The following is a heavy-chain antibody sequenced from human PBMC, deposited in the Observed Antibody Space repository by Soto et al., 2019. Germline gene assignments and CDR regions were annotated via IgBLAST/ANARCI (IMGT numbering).Heavy chain of an antibody. J-gene: IGHJ6*02. D-gene: IGHD4-17*01. CDR2: IWYDGSNK. Sequence: QVQLVESGGGVVQPGRSLRLSCAASGFTFSSYGMHWVRQAPGKGLEWVAVIWYDGSNKYYADSVKGRFTISRDNSKNTLYLQMNSLRAEDTAVYYCAREDYGDLRGTAGWVYYYGMDVWGQGTTVTVSS. CDR3: AREDYGDLRGTAGWVYYYGMDV. V-gene: IGHV3-33*01. CDR1: GFTFSSYG.